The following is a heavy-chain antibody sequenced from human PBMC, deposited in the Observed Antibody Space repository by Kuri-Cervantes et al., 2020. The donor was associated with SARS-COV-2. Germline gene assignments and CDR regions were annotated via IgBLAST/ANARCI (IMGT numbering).Heavy chain of an antibody. V-gene: IGHV3-48*03. CDR2: ISSSGSTI. D-gene: IGHD6-19*01. Sequence: GESLKISCAASGFTFSSYAMSWVRQAPGKGLEWVSYISSSGSTIYYADSVKGRFTISRDNAKNSLYLQMNSLRAEDTAVYYCARDGIAVAGREQNFDYWGQGTLVTVSS. CDR1: GFTFSSYA. CDR3: ARDGIAVAGREQNFDY. J-gene: IGHJ4*02.